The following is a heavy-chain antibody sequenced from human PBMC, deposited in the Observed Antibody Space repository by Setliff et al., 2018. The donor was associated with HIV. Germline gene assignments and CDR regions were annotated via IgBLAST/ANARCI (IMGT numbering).Heavy chain of an antibody. CDR3: ARWPPHRSSDYDQEYYFDY. Sequence: PSETLSLTCSVSGASISGINYYWTWIRQPAGKGLEWLGHIKDTGATNYSPSLKSRVTMSMDTSKNQFSLKLSSVTAADTAVYYCARWPPHRSSDYDQEYYFDYWGQGTLVTVSS. CDR2: IKDTGAT. V-gene: IGHV4-61*09. D-gene: IGHD3-22*01. CDR1: GASISGINYY. J-gene: IGHJ4*02.